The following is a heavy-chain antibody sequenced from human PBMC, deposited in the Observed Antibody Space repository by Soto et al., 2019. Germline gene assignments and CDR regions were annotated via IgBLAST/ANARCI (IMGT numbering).Heavy chain of an antibody. Sequence: EVQLLESGGGLVQPGGSLRLSCAASGFTFSSYAMSWVRQAPGKGLEWVSAISGSGGSTYYADSVKGRFTISRDNSKNTLYLLMNSLRAEDTSVYYCAKEYGSGSYRSSSWGQGTLVTVSS. D-gene: IGHD3-10*01. CDR2: ISGSGGST. CDR1: GFTFSSYA. J-gene: IGHJ5*02. V-gene: IGHV3-23*01. CDR3: AKEYGSGSYRSSS.